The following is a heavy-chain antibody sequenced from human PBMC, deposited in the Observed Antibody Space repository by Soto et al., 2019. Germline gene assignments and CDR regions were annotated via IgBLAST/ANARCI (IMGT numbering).Heavy chain of an antibody. CDR1: GYTFTSYG. J-gene: IGHJ4*02. CDR3: ARTAELLWFGDQGGF. CDR2: ISAYNGNT. D-gene: IGHD3-10*01. V-gene: IGHV1-18*03. Sequence: QVQLVQSGAEVKKPGASVKVSCKASGYTFTSYGISWVRQAPGQGLEWMGWISAYNGNTNYAQMLQGRVTITTDTSASTVDMELMGLLSADMAVYYCARTAELLWFGDQGGFWGQGTLVTVSS.